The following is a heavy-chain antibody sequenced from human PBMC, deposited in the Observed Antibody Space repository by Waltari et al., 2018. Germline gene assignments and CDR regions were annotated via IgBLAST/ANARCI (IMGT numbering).Heavy chain of an antibody. D-gene: IGHD2-8*02. V-gene: IGHV3-23*01. CDR1: GFTFSTFA. J-gene: IGHJ6*02. CDR2: SSSMGADT. CDR3: AKSQRRPLVLYGLDV. Sequence: EEQMLESGGGLVQPGGSLRLSCTGAGFTFSTFAMNWVSQVPGKGWDWVSTSSSMGADTYYADSVKDRFTISRENSAETFYLEMNNLRVGDTAMYYCAKSQRRPLVLYGLDVWGQGTAVTVSS.